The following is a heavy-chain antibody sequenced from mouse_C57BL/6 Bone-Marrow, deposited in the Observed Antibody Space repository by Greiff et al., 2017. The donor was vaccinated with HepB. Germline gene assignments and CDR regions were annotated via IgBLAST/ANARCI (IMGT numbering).Heavy chain of an antibody. Sequence: QVQLKESGAELVKPGASVKLSCKASGYTFTEYTIHWVKQRSGQGLEWIGWFYPGSGSIKYNEKFKDKATLTADKSSSTVYMELSRLTSEDSAVYFCARHEGFYDGYCAWFAYWGQGTLVTVSA. CDR3: ARHEGFYDGYCAWFAY. V-gene: IGHV1-62-2*01. D-gene: IGHD2-3*01. CDR1: GYTFTEYT. CDR2: FYPGSGSI. J-gene: IGHJ3*01.